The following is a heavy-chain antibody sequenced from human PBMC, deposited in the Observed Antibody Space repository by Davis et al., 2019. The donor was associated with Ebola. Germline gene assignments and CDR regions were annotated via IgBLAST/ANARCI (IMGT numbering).Heavy chain of an antibody. CDR3: AKDIGTMVRGVTFHA. Sequence: GESLKISCAASGFTFSAHYMSWIRQAPGKGLEWVSYIGRSRSTMYYADSVKGRFTISRDNAKNSLYLQMNSLRAEDTALYYCAKDIGTMVRGVTFHAWGQGTLVTVSS. D-gene: IGHD3-10*01. V-gene: IGHV3-11*01. CDR2: IGRSRSTM. J-gene: IGHJ5*02. CDR1: GFTFSAHY.